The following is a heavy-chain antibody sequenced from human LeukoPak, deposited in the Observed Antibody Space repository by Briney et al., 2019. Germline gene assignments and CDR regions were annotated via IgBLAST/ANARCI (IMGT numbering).Heavy chain of an antibody. Sequence: GGSLRLSCAASGFTFNNYAMSWVRQAPGKGLEWVSAISGSDAGTYYADSVKGRFTISRDNSKNTLYLQMNSLRAEDTAVYYCARAGRKSRGVDLVRKKETGYYYYMDVWGKGTTVTVSS. CDR3: ARAGRKSRGVDLVRKKETGYYYYMDV. V-gene: IGHV3-23*01. D-gene: IGHD3-10*02. CDR1: GFTFNNYA. J-gene: IGHJ6*03. CDR2: ISGSDAGT.